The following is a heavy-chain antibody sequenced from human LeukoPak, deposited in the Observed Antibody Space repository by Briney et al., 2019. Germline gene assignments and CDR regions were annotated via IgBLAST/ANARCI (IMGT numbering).Heavy chain of an antibody. Sequence: GGSLRLSCAASGFTFSTYSMNWVRQAPGKGLEWVSAISGSGGSTYYADSVKGRFTISRDNSKNTLYLQMNSLRAEDTAVYYCAKLPYYDFWSGYSNIDYWGQGTLVTVSS. J-gene: IGHJ4*02. CDR1: GFTFSTYS. D-gene: IGHD3-3*01. V-gene: IGHV3-23*01. CDR3: AKLPYYDFWSGYSNIDY. CDR2: ISGSGGST.